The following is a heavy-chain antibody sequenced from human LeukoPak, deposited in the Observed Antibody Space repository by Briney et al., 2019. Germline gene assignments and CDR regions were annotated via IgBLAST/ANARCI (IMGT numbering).Heavy chain of an antibody. CDR3: ARDMITFGGVIVHNNWFDP. Sequence: ASVKVSCKASGYAFTCYYMHWVRQAPGQGLEWMGIINPSGGSTSYAQKFQGRVTMTRDMSTSTVYMELSSLRSEDTAVYYCARDMITFGGVIVHNNWFDPWGQGTLVTVSS. CDR1: GYAFTCYY. J-gene: IGHJ5*02. CDR2: INPSGGST. D-gene: IGHD3-16*02. V-gene: IGHV1-46*01.